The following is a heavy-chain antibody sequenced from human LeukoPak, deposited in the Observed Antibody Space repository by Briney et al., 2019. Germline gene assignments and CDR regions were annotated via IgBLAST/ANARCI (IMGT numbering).Heavy chain of an antibody. J-gene: IGHJ4*02. CDR3: ARSGIQLWTGYFDY. D-gene: IGHD5-18*01. Sequence: PGGSLRLSCAASGFTFSSYAMHWVRQAPGKGLEWVAVISYDGSNKYYADSVKGRFTISRDNSKNTLYLQMNSLRAEDTAVYYCARSGIQLWTGYFDYWGQGTLVTVPS. V-gene: IGHV3-30-3*01. CDR1: GFTFSSYA. CDR2: ISYDGSNK.